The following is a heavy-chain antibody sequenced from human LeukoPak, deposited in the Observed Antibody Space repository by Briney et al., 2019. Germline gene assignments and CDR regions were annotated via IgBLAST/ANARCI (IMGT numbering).Heavy chain of an antibody. CDR3: ARQSTTRLNWFDP. CDR2: IIPILGIA. Sequence: ASVTVSCKASGGTFSSYAISWVRQAPGQGLEWMGRIIPILGIANYAQKFQGRVTITADKSTSTAYMELSSLRSEDTAVYYCARQSTTRLNWFDPWGQGTLVTVSS. D-gene: IGHD2-2*01. V-gene: IGHV1-69*04. CDR1: GGTFSSYA. J-gene: IGHJ5*02.